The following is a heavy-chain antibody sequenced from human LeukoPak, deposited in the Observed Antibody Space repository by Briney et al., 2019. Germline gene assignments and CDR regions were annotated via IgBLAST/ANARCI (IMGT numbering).Heavy chain of an antibody. CDR3: ATEYWYRNDY. V-gene: IGHV3-7*01. J-gene: IGHJ4*02. CDR1: GFDFNYYF. CDR2: VNKDGTDR. Sequence: GGSLRLSCATSGFDFNYYFMAWVRQAPGKGLEWLATVNKDGTDREYIDSVMGRFTISRDNVKKSIYLQMNSLSADDTAVYFCATEYWYRNDYWGQGILVTVSS. D-gene: IGHD6-13*01.